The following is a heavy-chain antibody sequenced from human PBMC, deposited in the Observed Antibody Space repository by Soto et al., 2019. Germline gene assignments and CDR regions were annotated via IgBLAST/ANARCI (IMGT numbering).Heavy chain of an antibody. Sequence: ASVKVSCKASGYTFTSYGINWVRQATGQGLEWMGWMNPNSGNTGYAQKFQGRVTMTRNTSISTAYMELSSLRSEDTAVYYCASFEAVAGTFDYWGQGTLVTVSS. D-gene: IGHD6-19*01. V-gene: IGHV1-8*02. CDR3: ASFEAVAGTFDY. CDR2: MNPNSGNT. J-gene: IGHJ4*02. CDR1: GYTFTSYG.